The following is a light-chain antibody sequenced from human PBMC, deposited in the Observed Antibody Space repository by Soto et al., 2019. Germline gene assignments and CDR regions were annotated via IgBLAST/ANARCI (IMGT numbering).Light chain of an antibody. V-gene: IGKV3D-15*01. CDR2: GAF. CDR3: QQYNNWPRT. CDR1: QSIRNY. J-gene: IGKJ1*01. Sequence: EVVLTQSPATLSLSPGARAPLSCRASQSIRNYLAWYQQKPGQAPRLLIYGAFNRATGIPARFSGSGSGTDFTLTISSLQSEDFAVYYCQQYNNWPRTFGQGTKVDIK.